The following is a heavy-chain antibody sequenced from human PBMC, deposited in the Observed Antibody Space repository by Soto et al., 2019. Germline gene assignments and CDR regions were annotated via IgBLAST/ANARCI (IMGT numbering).Heavy chain of an antibody. V-gene: IGHV4-59*01. J-gene: IGHJ4*02. CDR3: ARDKYSNGELDS. Sequence: SETLCLTCIVSGGSISSYYWNWIRQSPGKGLEWIGYIHYSGTTKYNPSLKSRVTISADTSNDQFSLRLSSVTAADTAVYYCARDKYSNGELDSWGQRTMSTVST. CDR2: IHYSGTT. D-gene: IGHD4-4*01. CDR1: GGSISSYY.